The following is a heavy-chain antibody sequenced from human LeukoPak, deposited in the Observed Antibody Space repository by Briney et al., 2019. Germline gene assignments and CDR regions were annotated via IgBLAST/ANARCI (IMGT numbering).Heavy chain of an antibody. V-gene: IGHV3-53*01. CDR1: GFTFSSNY. D-gene: IGHD3-22*01. J-gene: IGHJ5*02. CDR2: IYSGGST. Sequence: GGSLRLSCTASGFTFSSNYMSWVRQAPGKGLEWVSVIYSGGSTYYSDSVKGRFTISRDNSKNTLCLQMNSLRAEDTAVYYCAREMPYDSSGYNWFDPWGQGTLVTVSS. CDR3: AREMPYDSSGYNWFDP.